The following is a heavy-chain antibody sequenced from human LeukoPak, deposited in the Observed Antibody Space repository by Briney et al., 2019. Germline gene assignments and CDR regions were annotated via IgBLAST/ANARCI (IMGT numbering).Heavy chain of an antibody. Sequence: GGSLRLSCAASGFTFSSYWMYWVRQVPGKGLVWVSRINSDGSSTNYADSVKGRFTISRDNSKNTLYLQMNSLRAEDTAVYYCAPRITMVRGVIHYWGQGTLVTVSS. D-gene: IGHD3-10*01. CDR1: GFTFSSYW. J-gene: IGHJ4*02. V-gene: IGHV3-74*01. CDR2: INSDGSST. CDR3: APRITMVRGVIHY.